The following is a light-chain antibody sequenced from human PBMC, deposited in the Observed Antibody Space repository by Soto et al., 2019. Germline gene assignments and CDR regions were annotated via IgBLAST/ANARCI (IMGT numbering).Light chain of an antibody. CDR3: QPYDDLPFT. J-gene: IGKJ3*01. Sequence: DIQMIQSPSSLSASVGDRVTITCQASQNINIYLNWYQQSPGRAPKLLIYDASSLEKGVPSRFSGTGAGTHFTLTSSSLQPEDIATYYCQPYDDLPFTFGPGTKVDIK. CDR2: DAS. CDR1: QNINIY. V-gene: IGKV1-33*01.